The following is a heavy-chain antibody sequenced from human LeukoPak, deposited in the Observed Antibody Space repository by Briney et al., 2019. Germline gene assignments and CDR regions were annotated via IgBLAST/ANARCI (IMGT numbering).Heavy chain of an antibody. CDR1: GFTFSSYE. CDR3: AGNSGITMVRGVIYYFDY. J-gene: IGHJ4*02. CDR2: ISSSGSTI. D-gene: IGHD3-10*01. Sequence: GGSLRLSCAASGFTFSSYEMNWVRQAPGKGLEWVSYISSSGSTIYYADSVKGRFTISRDNAKNSLYLQMNSLRAEDTAVYYCAGNSGITMVRGVIYYFDYWGQGTLVTVSS. V-gene: IGHV3-48*03.